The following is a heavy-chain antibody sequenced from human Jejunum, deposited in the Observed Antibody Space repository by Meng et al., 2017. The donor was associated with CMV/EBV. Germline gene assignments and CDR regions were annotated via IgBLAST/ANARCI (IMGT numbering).Heavy chain of an antibody. J-gene: IGHJ5*02. Sequence: TGSGGSISSTTYYWGWIRQPPGKGLEWIGDIYYSGTTYYNPSLKSRLTISLDTSKNHFSLRLSSVTAADTALYYCARSSTSGFDPWGQGTLVTVSS. V-gene: IGHV4-39*07. D-gene: IGHD2-2*01. CDR1: GGSISSTTYY. CDR2: IYYSGTT. CDR3: ARSSTSGFDP.